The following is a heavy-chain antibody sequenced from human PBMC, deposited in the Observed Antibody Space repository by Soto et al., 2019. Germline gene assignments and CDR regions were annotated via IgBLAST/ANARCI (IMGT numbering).Heavy chain of an antibody. CDR2: ISYDGSNK. CDR3: AKDSAVYHYFYGVDV. V-gene: IGHV3-30*18. J-gene: IGHJ6*02. Sequence: QVQLVESGGGVVQPGRSLRLSCVTSRFTFNKYGMHWVRQAPGKGLEWVAVISYDGSNKYYIDSVQGRFTISRDNSKSTLYLQMNSLRAEDTAIYYCAKDSAVYHYFYGVDVWGQGTTVTVSS. CDR1: RFTFNKYG.